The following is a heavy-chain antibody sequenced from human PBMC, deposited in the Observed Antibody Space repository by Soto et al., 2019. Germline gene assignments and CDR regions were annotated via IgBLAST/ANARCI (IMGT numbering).Heavy chain of an antibody. V-gene: IGHV4-59*01. J-gene: IGHJ6*03. D-gene: IGHD6-19*01. CDR1: GGSISSYY. CDR3: ARYDVLEVAGTGFDYYYMDV. CDR2: IYYSGST. Sequence: SETLSLTCTVSGGSISSYYWSWIRQPPGKGLEWIGYIYYSGSTNYNPSLKSRVTISVDTSKNQFSLKLSSVTAADTAVYYCARYDVLEVAGTGFDYYYMDVWGKGTTVTVSS.